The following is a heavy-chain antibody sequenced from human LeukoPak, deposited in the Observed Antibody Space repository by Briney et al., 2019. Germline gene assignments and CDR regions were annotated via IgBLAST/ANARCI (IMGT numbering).Heavy chain of an antibody. J-gene: IGHJ6*02. Sequence: SVKVSCKASGGTFSSYAISWVRQAPGQGLEWMGRIIPILGTANYAQKFQGRVTITADKSTSTAYMELSSLRSEDTAVYYCAEGVCSGGSCYPTYYYGMDVWGQGTTVTVSS. CDR3: AEGVCSGGSCYPTYYYGMDV. CDR1: GGTFSSYA. V-gene: IGHV1-69*04. D-gene: IGHD2-15*01. CDR2: IIPILGTA.